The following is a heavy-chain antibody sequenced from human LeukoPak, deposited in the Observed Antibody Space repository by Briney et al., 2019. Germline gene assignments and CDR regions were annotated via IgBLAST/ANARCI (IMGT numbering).Heavy chain of an antibody. CDR1: GYTFTGYY. CDR2: INPNSGGT. Sequence: GASVKVSCKASGYTFTGYYMHWVRQAPGQGFEWMGWINPNSGGTHYAQKFQGRVTMTRDTSISTAYMELSRLTSDDTAVYYCARSRSRDCSSTSCYSYGLDYWGQETLVTVSS. D-gene: IGHD2-2*01. V-gene: IGHV1-2*02. CDR3: ARSRSRDCSSTSCYSYGLDY. J-gene: IGHJ4*02.